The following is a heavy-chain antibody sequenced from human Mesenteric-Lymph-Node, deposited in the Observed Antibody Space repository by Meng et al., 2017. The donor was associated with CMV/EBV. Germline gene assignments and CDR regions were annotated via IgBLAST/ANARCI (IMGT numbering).Heavy chain of an antibody. V-gene: IGHV3-21*01. CDR2: ISSSSSYI. Sequence: GESLKISCAASGFTFSSYSMNWVRQAPGKGLEWVSSISSSSSYIYYADSVKGRFTISRDNAKNSLYLQMNSLRAEDTAVYYCAMTASWYPYYYYGMDVWGQGTTVTVSS. J-gene: IGHJ6*02. D-gene: IGHD6-13*01. CDR3: AMTASWYPYYYYGMDV. CDR1: GFTFSSYS.